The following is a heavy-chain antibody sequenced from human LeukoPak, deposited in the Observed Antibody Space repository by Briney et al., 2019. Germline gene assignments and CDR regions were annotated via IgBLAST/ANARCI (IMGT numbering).Heavy chain of an antibody. CDR1: GFTSSDYY. D-gene: IGHD1-26*01. J-gene: IGHJ4*02. V-gene: IGHV3-11*01. CDR2: ISSGASTI. CDR3: AREIRGYSYFDY. Sequence: GGSLRLSCAASGFTSSDYYMNWIRQAPGRGLEWVSYISSGASTIYYADSVKGRFTISRDNAKNSLYLQMNSLRAEDTAVYYCAREIRGYSYFDYWGQGTLVTVSS.